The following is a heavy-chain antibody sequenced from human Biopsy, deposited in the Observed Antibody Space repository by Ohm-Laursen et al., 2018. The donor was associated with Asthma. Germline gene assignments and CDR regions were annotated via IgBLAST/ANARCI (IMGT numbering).Heavy chain of an antibody. Sequence: SSVKVSCKAPGGTFSNFAISWVRQAPGQGLEWLGGIMTVFGTTNYAQKIQGRVTIIADESTSTAYMEVTSLRSEDTAIYYCARCQVGYSSGWSLLLKKIYYSGMDVWGQGTAVTVSS. J-gene: IGHJ6*02. CDR1: GGTFSNFA. D-gene: IGHD6-19*01. V-gene: IGHV1-69*01. CDR3: ARCQVGYSSGWSLLLKKIYYSGMDV. CDR2: IMTVFGTT.